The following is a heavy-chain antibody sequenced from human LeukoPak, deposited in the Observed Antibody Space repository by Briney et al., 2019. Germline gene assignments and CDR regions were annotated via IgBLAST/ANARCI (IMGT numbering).Heavy chain of an antibody. CDR3: AREERLTVTGAFDY. J-gene: IGHJ4*02. V-gene: IGHV3-64*01. CDR1: GFTFSSYA. D-gene: IGHD6-19*01. CDR2: IRNNGGST. Sequence: SGGSLRLSCAASGFTFSSYAMHWVRQAPGKGLEYVSAIRNNGGSTYYANSLKGRFTISRDNSKNTLYLQMGSLRAEDMAVYYCAREERLTVTGAFDYWGQGTLVTVSS.